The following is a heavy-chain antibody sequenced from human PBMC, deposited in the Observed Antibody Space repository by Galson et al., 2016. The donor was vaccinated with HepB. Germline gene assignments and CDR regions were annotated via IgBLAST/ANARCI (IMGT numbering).Heavy chain of an antibody. V-gene: IGHV3-21*01. J-gene: IGHJ4*02. CDR3: ARESRYQLLEAFDY. CDR1: GFTLNRNN. D-gene: IGHD2-2*01. Sequence: SLRLSCAASGFTLNRNNINWVRQAPGKGLEWVSSIRTGSRYIYYADSVKGRFTISRDNAKNSLYLQMNGLRAEDTAVYYCARESRYQLLEAFDYWGQGTLVTVSS. CDR2: IRTGSRYI.